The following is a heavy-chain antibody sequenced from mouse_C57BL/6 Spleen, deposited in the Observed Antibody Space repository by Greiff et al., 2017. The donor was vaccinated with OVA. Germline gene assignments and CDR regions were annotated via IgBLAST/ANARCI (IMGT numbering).Heavy chain of an antibody. J-gene: IGHJ4*01. D-gene: IGHD1-1*01. CDR1: GYTFTSYT. Sequence: VQLQQSGAELARPGASVKMSCKASGYTFTSYTMHWVKQRPGQGLEWIGYINPSSGYTKSNQKFKDKATLTADKSSSTAYMQLSSLTSEYSAVYYCARSGSGSSQYYAMDYWGQGTSVTVSS. CDR3: ARSGSGSSQYYAMDY. V-gene: IGHV1-4*01. CDR2: INPSSGYT.